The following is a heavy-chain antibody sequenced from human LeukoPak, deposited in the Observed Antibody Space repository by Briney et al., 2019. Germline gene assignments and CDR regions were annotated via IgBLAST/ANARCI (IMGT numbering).Heavy chain of an antibody. CDR2: ISCDENNK. V-gene: IGHV3-30*18. Sequence: GGSLRLSCAASGFTFSSHGMHWVRQAPGKGLEWVAVISCDENNKYYADSVKGRFTISRDTSKHTLYLQMNSLRAEDTAVYYCAKEWEAVAGTTFDYWGQGTLVTVSS. CDR3: AKEWEAVAGTTFDY. CDR1: GFTFSSHG. D-gene: IGHD6-19*01. J-gene: IGHJ4*02.